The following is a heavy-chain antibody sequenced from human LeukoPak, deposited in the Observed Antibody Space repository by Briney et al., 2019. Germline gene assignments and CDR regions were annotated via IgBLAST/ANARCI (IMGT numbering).Heavy chain of an antibody. Sequence: GGSLRLSCAASGFTFTNYAMTWVRQAPGKAVEWVSAIGASGENTFYADSVKGRFTISRDNSKNTLHLQMNSLRVEDTAVYYCARKPSYLNWFDPWGQGTLVTVSS. CDR2: IGASGENT. J-gene: IGHJ5*02. V-gene: IGHV3-23*01. CDR1: GFTFTNYA. CDR3: ARKPSYLNWFDP.